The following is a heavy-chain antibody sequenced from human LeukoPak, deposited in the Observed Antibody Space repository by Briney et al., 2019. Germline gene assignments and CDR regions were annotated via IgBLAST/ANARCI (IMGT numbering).Heavy chain of an antibody. J-gene: IGHJ4*02. Sequence: GGSLRLSCAASGFTFSSYAMSWVRQAPGKGLEWVSAISGSGGSTYYADSVKGRFTISRDNSKNTLYLQMNSLRAEDTAVYYCAKTGSYYYDSSGYYSFDYWGQGTLVTVSS. V-gene: IGHV3-23*01. CDR2: ISGSGGST. CDR3: AKTGSYYYDSSGYYSFDY. CDR1: GFTFSSYA. D-gene: IGHD3-22*01.